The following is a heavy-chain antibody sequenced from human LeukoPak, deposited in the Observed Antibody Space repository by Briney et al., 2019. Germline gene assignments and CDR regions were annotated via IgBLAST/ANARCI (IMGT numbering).Heavy chain of an antibody. CDR3: ARDGVYYDSSGYYYSTEYFQH. CDR1: GFTFSSYA. J-gene: IGHJ1*01. Sequence: GGSLRLSCAASGFTFSSYAMHWVRQAPGKGLEWVAVISYDGSNKYYADSVKGRFTISRDNSKNTLYLQMNSLRAEDTAVNYCARDGVYYDSSGYYYSTEYFQHWGQGTLVTVSS. V-gene: IGHV3-30-3*01. D-gene: IGHD3-22*01. CDR2: ISYDGSNK.